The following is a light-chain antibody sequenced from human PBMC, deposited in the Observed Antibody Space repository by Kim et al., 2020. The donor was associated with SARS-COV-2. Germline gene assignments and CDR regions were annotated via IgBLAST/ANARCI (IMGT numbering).Light chain of an antibody. Sequence: EVVLTQSPATLSLSPGERATHACRASQSVSDSLAWYQQKPGQAPRLLIYGASNRATGIPARFSGSGSGTDFTLTISSLEPEEFALYYCQNRSILPPGSFGQGTKLEI. V-gene: IGKV3-11*01. CDR1: QSVSDS. CDR3: QNRSILPPGS. J-gene: IGKJ2*04. CDR2: GAS.